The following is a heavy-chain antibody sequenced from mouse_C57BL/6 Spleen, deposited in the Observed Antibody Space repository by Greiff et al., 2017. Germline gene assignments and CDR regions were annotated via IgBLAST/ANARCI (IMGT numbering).Heavy chain of an antibody. V-gene: IGHV1-76*01. Sequence: VQLQQSGAELVRPGASVKLSCKASGYTFTDYYINWVKQRPGQGLEWIARIYPGSGNTYYNEKFKGKATLTAEKSSSTAYMQLSSLTSEDSAVYFCARAYDYDGAYWGQGTLVTVSA. CDR1: GYTFTDYY. D-gene: IGHD2-4*01. J-gene: IGHJ3*01. CDR2: IYPGSGNT. CDR3: ARAYDYDGAY.